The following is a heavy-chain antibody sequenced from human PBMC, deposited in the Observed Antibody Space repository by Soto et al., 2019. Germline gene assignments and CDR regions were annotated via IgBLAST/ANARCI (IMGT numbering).Heavy chain of an antibody. CDR2: ISSSGGST. Sequence: GGSLRLSCAASGFTFSSYAMSWVRQAPGKGLEWVSAISSSGGSTYYADSVKGRFTISRDNSKNTLYLQMNSLRAEDTAVYYCAKDPSLLWFGELLGGFDYWGQGTLVTVSS. J-gene: IGHJ4*02. CDR3: AKDPSLLWFGELLGGFDY. CDR1: GFTFSSYA. D-gene: IGHD3-10*01. V-gene: IGHV3-23*01.